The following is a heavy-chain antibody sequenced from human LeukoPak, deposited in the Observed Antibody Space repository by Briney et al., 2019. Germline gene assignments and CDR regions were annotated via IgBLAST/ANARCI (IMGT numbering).Heavy chain of an antibody. CDR2: ISYSTSYI. J-gene: IGHJ3*02. D-gene: IGHD6-6*01. Sequence: GGSLRLSCAASGFSVSNNYMAWVRQAPGKGLEWVSSISYSTSYIYYADSVKGRFTISRDNAKNSLFVEMNSLRAEDAAVYYCARHYPDYSSSSGAFDIWGRGTMVTVSS. CDR1: GFSVSNNY. V-gene: IGHV3-21*01. CDR3: ARHYPDYSSSSGAFDI.